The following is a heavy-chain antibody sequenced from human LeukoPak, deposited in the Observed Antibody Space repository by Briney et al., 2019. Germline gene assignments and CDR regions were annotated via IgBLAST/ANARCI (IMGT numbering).Heavy chain of an antibody. D-gene: IGHD4-23*01. Sequence: ASVKVSCKVSGYTLTELSMHWVRQAPGKGLEWMGGFDPEDGETIYAQKFQGGVTMTEDTSTDTAYMELSSLRSEDTAVYYCATEGLRWSDYYYYGMDVWGQGTTVTVSS. CDR1: GYTLTELS. CDR3: ATEGLRWSDYYYYGMDV. CDR2: FDPEDGET. V-gene: IGHV1-24*01. J-gene: IGHJ6*02.